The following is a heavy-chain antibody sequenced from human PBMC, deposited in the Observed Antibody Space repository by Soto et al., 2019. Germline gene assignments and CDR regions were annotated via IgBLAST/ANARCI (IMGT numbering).Heavy chain of an antibody. CDR2: IYWDDDK. V-gene: IGHV2-5*02. CDR3: AHRVLRTVFGLVTTTAIYFDF. J-gene: IGHJ4*02. CDR1: GFSLTTSGVG. D-gene: IGHD3-3*01. Sequence: QITLNESGPTVVRPTETLTLTCRFSGFSLTTSGVGVGWIRQSPGKAPEWLALIYWDDDKRYSASLKSSLTITKDTSKNQVVLTVSDLDPTDTATYYCAHRVLRTVFGLVTTTAIYFDFWVQGTPVAVSS.